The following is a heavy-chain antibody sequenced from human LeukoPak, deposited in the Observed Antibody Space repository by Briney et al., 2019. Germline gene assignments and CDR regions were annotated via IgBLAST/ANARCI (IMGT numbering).Heavy chain of an antibody. CDR3: ARRMYYYDSSGYGGYWLDP. J-gene: IGHJ5*02. D-gene: IGHD3-22*01. CDR2: IYNSGST. Sequence: SETLSLTCTVSGGSISSYYWSWVRQPPGKGLERVGYIYNSGSTNYNPSLKSRVSISVDTSKNQFSLKLSSVTAADTAVYYCARRMYYYDSSGYGGYWLDPWGQGTLVTVSS. CDR1: GGSISSYY. V-gene: IGHV4-59*08.